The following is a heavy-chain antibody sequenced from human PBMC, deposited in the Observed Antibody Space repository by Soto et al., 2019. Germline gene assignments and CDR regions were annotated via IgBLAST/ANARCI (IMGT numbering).Heavy chain of an antibody. V-gene: IGHV3-23*01. CDR3: AKDHTTMTGSDGGY. CDR1: GCTLSSYG. CDR2: ITYTGGDT. J-gene: IGHJ4*02. D-gene: IGHD3-22*01. Sequence: EVQLLESGGGLVQPGGSLRLSCAASGCTLSSYGMSWVRQAPGKGLVWVSVITYTGGDTLYADSVKGRFTISRDNSKNTLYLQMNSLRAEDTAVYYCAKDHTTMTGSDGGYWGQGTLVTVSS.